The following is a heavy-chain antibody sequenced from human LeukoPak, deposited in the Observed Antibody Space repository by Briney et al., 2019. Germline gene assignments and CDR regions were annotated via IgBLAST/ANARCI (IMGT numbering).Heavy chain of an antibody. J-gene: IGHJ4*02. CDR1: GGSFSGYY. D-gene: IGHD3-9*01. CDR3: ARARRYYDILTGYYPYYFDY. CDR2: INHSGST. Sequence: PSETLSLTCAVYGGSFSGYYWSWIRQPPGKGPEWIGEINHSGSTNYNPSLKSRVTISVDTSKNQFSLKLSSVTAADTAVYYCARARRYYDILTGYYPYYFDYWGQGTLITVSS. V-gene: IGHV4-34*01.